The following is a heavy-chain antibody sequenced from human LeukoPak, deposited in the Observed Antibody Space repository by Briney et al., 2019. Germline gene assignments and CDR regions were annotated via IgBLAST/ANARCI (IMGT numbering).Heavy chain of an antibody. CDR1: GFTFSSYA. CDR3: ARGRTADGYNYFSRGMVFDY. J-gene: IGHJ4*02. CDR2: ISSSSSTI. Sequence: HSGGSLRLSCAASGFTFSSYAMHWVRQAPGKGLEWVSYISSSSSTIYYADSVKGRFTISRDNAKNSLYLQMNSLRAEDTAVYYCARGRTADGYNYFSRGMVFDYWGQGTLVTVSS. V-gene: IGHV3-48*01. D-gene: IGHD5-24*01.